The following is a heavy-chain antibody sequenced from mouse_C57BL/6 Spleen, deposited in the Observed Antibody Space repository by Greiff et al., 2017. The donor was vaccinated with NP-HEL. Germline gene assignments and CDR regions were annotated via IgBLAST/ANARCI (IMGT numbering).Heavy chain of an antibody. V-gene: IGHV1-15*01. J-gene: IGHJ2*01. CDR1: GYTFTDYE. Sequence: QVQLQQSGAELVRPGASVTLSCKASGYTFTDYEMHWVKQTPVHGLEWIGAIDPETGGTAYNQKFKGKAILTADKSSSTAYMALRSLTSEDSAVYYCTREKFTWDYGGQGTTLTVSS. CDR3: TREKFTWDY. CDR2: IDPETGGT. D-gene: IGHD1-1*01.